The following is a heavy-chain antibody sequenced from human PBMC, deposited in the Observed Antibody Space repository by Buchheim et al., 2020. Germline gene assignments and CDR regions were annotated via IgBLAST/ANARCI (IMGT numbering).Heavy chain of an antibody. CDR1: GFGFVDYA. Sequence: EVQLVESGGGSVQPGRSLRLSCTGSGFGFVDYAMTWVRQAPGKGLEWMGLIRSRAFGGSTEYAASVKGRFTISRDDSKSIAYLQINSLKTEDTGVYYCTRAWEERQQQADYYHMDVWGKGTT. CDR3: TRAWEERQQQADYYHMDV. CDR2: IRSRAFGGST. J-gene: IGHJ6*03. V-gene: IGHV3-49*04. D-gene: IGHD6-13*01.